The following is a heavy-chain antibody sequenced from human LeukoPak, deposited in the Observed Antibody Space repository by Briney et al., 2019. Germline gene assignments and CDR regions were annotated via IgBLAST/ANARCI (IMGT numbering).Heavy chain of an antibody. D-gene: IGHD2-2*01. V-gene: IGHV3-30*02. J-gene: IGHJ6*03. Sequence: GGSLRLSCTPSGFIFSNFGMHWVRQDPGKGLEWLAFIRNDGSEKYYAESVRGRFTISRDTAKSTLSLQMNSLRSDDTALYFCAKDVVPAVPAPVLKAPPYSFMEVWGKGTAVPVSS. CDR3: AKDVVPAVPAPVLKAPPYSFMEV. CDR2: IRNDGSEK. CDR1: GFIFSNFG.